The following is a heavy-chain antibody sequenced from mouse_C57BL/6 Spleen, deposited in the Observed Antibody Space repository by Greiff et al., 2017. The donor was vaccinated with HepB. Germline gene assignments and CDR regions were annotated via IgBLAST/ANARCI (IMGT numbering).Heavy chain of an antibody. D-gene: IGHD4-1*01. Sequence: EVQVVESGPGLVKPSQSLSLTCSVTGYSITSGYYWNWIRQFPGNKLEWMGYISYDGSNNYNPSLKNRISITRDTSKNQFFLKLNSVTTEDTATYYCARGDTGGFAYWGQGTLVTVSA. J-gene: IGHJ3*01. CDR1: GYSITSGYY. CDR3: ARGDTGGFAY. CDR2: ISYDGSN. V-gene: IGHV3-6*01.